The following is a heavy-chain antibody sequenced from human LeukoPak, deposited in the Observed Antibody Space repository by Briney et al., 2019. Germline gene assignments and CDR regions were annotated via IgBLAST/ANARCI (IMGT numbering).Heavy chain of an antibody. CDR2: ISYDGSNK. D-gene: IGHD5-18*01. CDR1: GLTFSSYG. Sequence: GGSLRLSCAASGLTFSSYGMHWVRQAPGKGLEWVAVISYDGSNKYFADSVKGRFTISRDNSKNTLYLQMNSLRAEDTAVYYCARVVLVDTAMVNAFYYYYGMDVWGQGTTVTVSS. V-gene: IGHV3-30*03. J-gene: IGHJ6*02. CDR3: ARVVLVDTAMVNAFYYYYGMDV.